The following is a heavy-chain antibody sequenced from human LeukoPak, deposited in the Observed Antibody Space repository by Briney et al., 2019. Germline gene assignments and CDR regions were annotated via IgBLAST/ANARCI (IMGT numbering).Heavy chain of an antibody. V-gene: IGHV1-3*01. CDR2: INAGNGDT. CDR3: ATTVY. CDR1: GYTFSDYA. Sequence: EASVKVSCKASGYTFSDYAMHWVRQAPGQRLEWMGWINAGNGDTKYSQKFQGRVSITWDTSATTVHMELSSLRSEDTAVYYCATTVYWGQGTLVTVSS. J-gene: IGHJ4*02.